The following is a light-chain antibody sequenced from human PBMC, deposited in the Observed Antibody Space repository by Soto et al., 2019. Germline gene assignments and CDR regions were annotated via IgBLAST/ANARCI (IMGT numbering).Light chain of an antibody. V-gene: IGLV3-21*02. CDR1: NIGTKS. Sequence: SYELSQPPSVSVAPGQTARITCGGNNIGTKSGHWYQQKPGQAPVLVVFNDSDRPSGIPERFSGSNSGDTATTATLTISRVEAGDEADYYCQVWDSSSEWVFGGGTMLTVL. CDR2: NDS. CDR3: QVWDSSSEWV. J-gene: IGLJ3*02.